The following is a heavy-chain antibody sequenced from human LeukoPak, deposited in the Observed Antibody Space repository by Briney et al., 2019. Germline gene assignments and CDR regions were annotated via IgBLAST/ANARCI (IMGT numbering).Heavy chain of an antibody. J-gene: IGHJ3*02. V-gene: IGHV4-61*02. CDR2: INVSGST. CDR3: ARRFVGNDHTWGASDI. D-gene: IGHD2-15*01. Sequence: SETLSLTCTVSGASIGSRGYYWSWIRQPAGKGLEWIGRINVSGSTKYNPTLKSRVSISVDMSKNQFSLKLSSVTAADTAVYYCARRFVGNDHTWGASDIWGQGTMVTVSS. CDR1: GASIGSRGYY.